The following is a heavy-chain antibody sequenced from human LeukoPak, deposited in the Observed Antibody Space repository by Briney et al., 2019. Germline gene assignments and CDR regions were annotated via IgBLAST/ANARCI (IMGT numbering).Heavy chain of an antibody. D-gene: IGHD3-9*01. CDR2: IKSETDGGTT. V-gene: IGHV3-15*01. CDR3: TTDSYHVLRYLDWYYRGVVIDY. CDR1: GFSFNTAW. Sequence: GGSLRLSCAASGFSFNTAWMNWVRQAPGKGLEWVGRIKSETDGGTTDYAAPVKDRFTISRDDSKNTLYLQINSLKTEDTAVYYCTTDSYHVLRYLDWYYRGVVIDYWGQGTLVTVSS. J-gene: IGHJ4*02.